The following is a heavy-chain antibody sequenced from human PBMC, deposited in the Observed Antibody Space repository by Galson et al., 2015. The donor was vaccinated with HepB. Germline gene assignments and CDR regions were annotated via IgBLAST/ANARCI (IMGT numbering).Heavy chain of an antibody. CDR1: GDTLTGYY. Sequence: SVKVSCKASGDTLTGYYMHWLRQDPGQGLEWIGGINPNSGRTKYVQKFQDRVTVTRDTPTKTVYMELTRLTSDDPAVYYCAEEHCSGASGDSCLKAFAYWGQGTLVTVSS. CDR2: INPNSGRT. CDR3: AEEHCSGASGDSCLKAFAY. D-gene: IGHD2-15*01. V-gene: IGHV1-2*02. J-gene: IGHJ4*02.